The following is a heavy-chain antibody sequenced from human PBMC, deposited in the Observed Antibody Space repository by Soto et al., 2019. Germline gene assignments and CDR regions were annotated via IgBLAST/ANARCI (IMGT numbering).Heavy chain of an antibody. D-gene: IGHD2-8*01. J-gene: IGHJ5*01. Sequence: QVQLMQSGTEVKKPGASVTVSCKASGYTSADFGISWVRQAPGQGLEWMGWVSGNNGASNHAPKVQGRITMTIDTSTGVSYMALRSLRSDDTAIYYCGRDQKDFRVNGNWFDSWGQGTLVSVSS. V-gene: IGHV1-18*04. CDR2: VSGNNGAS. CDR3: GRDQKDFRVNGNWFDS. CDR1: GYTSADFG.